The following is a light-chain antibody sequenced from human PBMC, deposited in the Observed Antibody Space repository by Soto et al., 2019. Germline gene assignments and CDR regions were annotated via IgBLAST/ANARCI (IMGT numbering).Light chain of an antibody. V-gene: IGLV1-40*01. CDR2: GNS. J-gene: IGLJ1*01. Sequence: QSVLTQPPSVSGAPGQRGTISCTGSSSNIGAGYDVHWYQQLPGTAPKLLIYGNSNRPSGVPDRFSGSKSGTSASLAITGLQAEDEADYYCQSYDSSLSRVFGTGTKVTVL. CDR1: SSNIGAGYD. CDR3: QSYDSSLSRV.